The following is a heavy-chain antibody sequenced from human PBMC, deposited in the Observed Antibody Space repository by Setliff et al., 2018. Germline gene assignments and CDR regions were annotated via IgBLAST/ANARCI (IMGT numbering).Heavy chain of an antibody. Sequence: ASVKVSCKASGATFSSYGISWVRQAPGQGLERMGGTIPMFGTTEYAQKFQGRLTIITDESTNTAFMQLSSLRSDDTAVYYCVREGVDRRSSTDYRYYMDVWGKGTTVTVSS. D-gene: IGHD6-6*01. CDR3: VREGVDRRSSTDYRYYMDV. CDR1: GATFSSYG. CDR2: TIPMFGTT. J-gene: IGHJ6*03. V-gene: IGHV1-69*05.